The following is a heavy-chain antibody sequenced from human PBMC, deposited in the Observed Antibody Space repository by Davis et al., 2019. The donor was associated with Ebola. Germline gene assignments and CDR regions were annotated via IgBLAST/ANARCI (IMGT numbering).Heavy chain of an antibody. CDR2: IKTNADGGIV. V-gene: IGHV3-15*01. D-gene: IGHD3-16*01. CDR1: GFTFSNAC. J-gene: IGHJ6*02. CDR3: TTDPGMMITFGGVVSEYGMDV. Sequence: PGGSLTLSCVASGFTFSNACMAWVRQAPGKGLEWVGRIKTNADGGIVAYAAPVKGRFTISRDDVQQTLYLEMNSLKTEDTAVYYCTTDPGMMITFGGVVSEYGMDVWGQGATVTVSS.